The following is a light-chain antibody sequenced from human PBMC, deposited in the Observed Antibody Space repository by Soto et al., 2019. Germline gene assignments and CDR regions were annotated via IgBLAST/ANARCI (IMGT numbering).Light chain of an antibody. J-gene: IGKJ1*01. CDR1: QSVSNNY. CDR3: QQYGSSGT. CDR2: GAS. Sequence: EIVLTQSPGTLSLSPGERATLSCRASQSVSNNYLAWYQQKPGQAPRLLIYGASNRATGIPDRLGGSGSGTDFTLTISRLEPEDFAVYYCQQYGSSGTFGQGTKVDIK. V-gene: IGKV3-20*01.